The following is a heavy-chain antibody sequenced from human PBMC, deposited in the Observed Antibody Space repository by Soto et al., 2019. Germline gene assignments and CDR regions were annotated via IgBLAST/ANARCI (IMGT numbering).Heavy chain of an antibody. CDR1: GFSFSSCA. CDR2: ISHDGSNK. D-gene: IGHD6-19*01. V-gene: IGHV3-30-3*01. J-gene: IGHJ4*02. Sequence: QVQLVESGGGVVQPGRSLRLSCAASGFSFSSCAMHWVRQAPGKGLEWVADISHDGSNKYYADSVKGRFTITKDNSGNTVNLQMNRLRPDDTAVYYCARVNIAVAGFAYYFAYWGQGTLVTVSS. CDR3: ARVNIAVAGFAYYFAY.